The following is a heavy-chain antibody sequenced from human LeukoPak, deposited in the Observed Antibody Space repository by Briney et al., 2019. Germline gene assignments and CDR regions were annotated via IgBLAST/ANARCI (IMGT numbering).Heavy chain of an antibody. CDR1: GGSISSYY. V-gene: IGHV4-59*01. CDR3: ARGAVVAGIYFDY. J-gene: IGHJ4*02. D-gene: IGHD2-21*01. CDR2: IYYSGST. Sequence: SETLSLTCTVSGGSISSYYWSWIRQPPGEGLEWMWYIYYSGSTNYNPSLQSRVTISVDTSKNQFSLKLSSVTAADTAVYYCARGAVVAGIYFDYWGQGTLVTVSS.